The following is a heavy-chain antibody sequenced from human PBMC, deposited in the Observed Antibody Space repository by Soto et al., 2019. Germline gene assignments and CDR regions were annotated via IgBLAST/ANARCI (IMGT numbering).Heavy chain of an antibody. Sequence: QVQLVQSGAEVKKPGSSVRVSCKASGVPFSTLAISWVRQAPGQGLEWMGGITPLFGTPNYAQKFHGRIIVTADRSTSTAYMELSGLTSDDTALYFCARGVRITGARGINDYGLDVWGQGTTVIVSS. CDR2: ITPLFGTP. V-gene: IGHV1-69*06. J-gene: IGHJ6*02. D-gene: IGHD1-20*01. CDR1: GVPFSTLA. CDR3: ARGVRITGARGINDYGLDV.